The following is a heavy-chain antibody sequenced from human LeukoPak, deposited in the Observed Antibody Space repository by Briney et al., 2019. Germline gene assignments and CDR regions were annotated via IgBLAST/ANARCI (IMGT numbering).Heavy chain of an antibody. CDR1: GYTLTELS. Sequence: ASVKVSCKVSGYTLTELSMHWVRQAPGKGHEWMGGFDPEDGETIYAQKFQGRVTMTEDTSTDTAYMELSSLRSEDTAVYYCATGPPQLGWELLYDWFDPWGQGTLVTVSS. CDR3: ATGPPQLGWELLYDWFDP. V-gene: IGHV1-24*01. D-gene: IGHD1-26*01. J-gene: IGHJ5*02. CDR2: FDPEDGET.